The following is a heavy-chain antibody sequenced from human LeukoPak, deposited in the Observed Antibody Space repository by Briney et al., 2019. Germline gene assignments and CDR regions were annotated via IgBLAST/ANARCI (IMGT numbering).Heavy chain of an antibody. J-gene: IGHJ4*02. V-gene: IGHV4-59*01. CDR3: ARARRGPLEY. CDR2: IYYSEST. CDR1: GGSISSYY. Sequence: SETLSLTCTVSGGSISSYYWSWIRQPPGKGLEWIGYIYYSESTNYNPSLKSRVTISVDTSKNQFSLKLSSVTAADTAVYYCARARRGPLEYWGQGTLVTVSS.